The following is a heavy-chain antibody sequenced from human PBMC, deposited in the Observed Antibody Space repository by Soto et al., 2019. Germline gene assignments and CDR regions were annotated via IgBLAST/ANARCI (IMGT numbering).Heavy chain of an antibody. V-gene: IGHV4-34*01. CDR3: ARRPMPSPTNYRLDV. D-gene: IGHD1-7*01. CDR2: ISQSGRS. CDR1: GGSLSGNY. Sequence: SESLSLTCAVYGGSLSGNYWTWIRQSPGKGLEWIGEISQSGRSNYSPSLNSRVTLSVDTSERQFSLRLSSVTAADTAVYYCARRPMPSPTNYRLDVWATGTTVTVSS. J-gene: IGHJ6*03.